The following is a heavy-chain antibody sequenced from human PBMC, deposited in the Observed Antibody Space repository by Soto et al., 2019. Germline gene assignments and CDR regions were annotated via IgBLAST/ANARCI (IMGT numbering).Heavy chain of an antibody. CDR3: ARRADKAMVDYYGMDV. CDR2: IIPIFGTA. Sequence: ASVKVSCKASGGTFSSYAISWVRQAPGQGLEWMGGIIPIFGTANYAQKFQGRVTITADESTRTAYMELSRLRSEDTAVYYCARRADKAMVDYYGMDVWGQGTTVTVYS. D-gene: IGHD5-18*01. J-gene: IGHJ6*02. V-gene: IGHV1-69*13. CDR1: GGTFSSYA.